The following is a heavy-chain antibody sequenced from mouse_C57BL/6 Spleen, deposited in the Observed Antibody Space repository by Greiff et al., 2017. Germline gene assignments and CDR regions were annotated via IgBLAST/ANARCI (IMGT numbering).Heavy chain of an antibody. D-gene: IGHD2-5*01. V-gene: IGHV1-61*01. J-gene: IGHJ3*01. Sequence: QVQLQQPGAELVRPGSSVKLSCKASGYTFTSYWMDWVKQRPGQGLEWIGNIYPSDSETHYNQKFKDKATLTVDKSSSTAYMQLSSLTSEDSAVYYCARYSNYAFAYWGQGTLVTVSA. CDR1: GYTFTSYW. CDR2: IYPSDSET. CDR3: ARYSNYAFAY.